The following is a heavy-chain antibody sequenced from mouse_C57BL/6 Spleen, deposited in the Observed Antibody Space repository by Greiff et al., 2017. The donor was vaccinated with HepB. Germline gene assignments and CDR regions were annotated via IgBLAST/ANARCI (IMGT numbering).Heavy chain of an antibody. CDR3: ARYDYDGGPYYAMDY. CDR2: INPNNGGT. V-gene: IGHV1-22*01. J-gene: IGHJ4*01. D-gene: IGHD2-4*01. CDR1: GYTFTDYN. Sequence: EVQLQQSGPELVKPGASVKMSCKASGYTFTDYNMHWVKQSHGKSLEWIGYINPNNGGTSYNQKFKGKASLTVNKSSSTAYMELRSLTSEDSAVYYCARYDYDGGPYYAMDYWGQGTSVTVSS.